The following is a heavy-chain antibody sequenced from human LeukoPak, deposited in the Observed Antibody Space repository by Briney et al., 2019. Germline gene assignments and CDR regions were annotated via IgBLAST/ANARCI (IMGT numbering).Heavy chain of an antibody. CDR3: ARGRTVYY. CDR2: IKQDGSEK. CDR1: GFTFSSYW. Sequence: GGSLRLSCAASGFTFSSYWMSWVRQAPGKRLERVASIKQDGSEKYYVDSVEGRFTISRDNAKNSLYLQMNSLRAEDTAVYYCARGRTVYYWGQGTLVTVSS. V-gene: IGHV3-7*04. J-gene: IGHJ4*02.